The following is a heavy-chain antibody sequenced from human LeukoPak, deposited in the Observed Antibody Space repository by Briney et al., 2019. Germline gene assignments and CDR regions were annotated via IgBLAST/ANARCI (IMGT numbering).Heavy chain of an antibody. D-gene: IGHD5-24*01. CDR1: GFTFGKYW. CDR3: ARDKGQRWLQIGFYGMDV. V-gene: IGHV3-7*03. Sequence: GGSLRLSCVASGFTFGKYWMSWVRQAPGKGLEWVANIKLDGSEKNYVDSVKGRFTISRDNTKNSLYLQMNSLRAEDTAVYYCARDKGQRWLQIGFYGMDVWGQGTTVTVSS. CDR2: IKLDGSEK. J-gene: IGHJ6*02.